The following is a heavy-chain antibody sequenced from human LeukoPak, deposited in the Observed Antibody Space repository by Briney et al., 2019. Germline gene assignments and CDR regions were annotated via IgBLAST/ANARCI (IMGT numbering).Heavy chain of an antibody. CDR1: GFTVSRSY. CDR3: ARDQDDY. J-gene: IGHJ4*02. CDR2: IYSGGRT. Sequence: GGSLRLSCAASGFTVSRSYMGWVRQAPGKGLEWVSVIYSGGRTYHADSVKGRFTISRDNSKNTVYLQMNGLRAEDTAVYYCARDQDDYWGQGTLVTVSS. V-gene: IGHV3-66*01.